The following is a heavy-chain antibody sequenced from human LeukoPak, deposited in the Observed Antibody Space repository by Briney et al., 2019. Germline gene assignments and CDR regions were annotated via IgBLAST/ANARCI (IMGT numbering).Heavy chain of an antibody. J-gene: IGHJ5*02. Sequence: PGRALSLLHAVCGLPLRRYYMRCVTHARGKALEWGTAISGSGGSTYYADSVKGRFTISRDNSKNTLYLQMNSLRAEDTAVYYCAKEAAAGSKWFDPWGQGTLVTVSS. CDR1: GLPLRRYY. V-gene: IGHV3-23*01. D-gene: IGHD6-13*01. CDR3: AKEAAAGSKWFDP. CDR2: ISGSGGST.